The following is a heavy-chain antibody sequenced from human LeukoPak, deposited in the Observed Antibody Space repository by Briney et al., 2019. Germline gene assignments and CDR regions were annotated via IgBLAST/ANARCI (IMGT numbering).Heavy chain of an antibody. CDR1: GGSFSGYY. CDR2: INHSGST. D-gene: IGHD6-6*01. V-gene: IGHV4-34*01. CDR3: ARGTAARPAPPFYYYAMDV. Sequence: SETLSLTCAVYGGSFSGYYWSWIRQPPGKGLEWIGEINHSGSTNYNPSLKSRVTISVDTSKNQFSLKLSSVTAADTAVYYCARGTAARPAPPFYYYAMDVWGQGTTVTVSS. J-gene: IGHJ6*02.